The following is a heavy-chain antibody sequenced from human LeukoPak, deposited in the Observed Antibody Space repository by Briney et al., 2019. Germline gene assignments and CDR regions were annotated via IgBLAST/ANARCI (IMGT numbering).Heavy chain of an antibody. V-gene: IGHV4-59*01. J-gene: IGHJ4*02. CDR1: GDFISSSY. CDR2: IYYSGIT. CDR3: ARSSGSFDY. Sequence: SETLSLTCTVSGDFISSSYWNWIRQPPGKGLDWIGYIYYSGITSYNPSLKSRVTMSLDTSKNQFSLKLNSVTAADTAVYYCARSSGSFDYWGQGALVTVSS.